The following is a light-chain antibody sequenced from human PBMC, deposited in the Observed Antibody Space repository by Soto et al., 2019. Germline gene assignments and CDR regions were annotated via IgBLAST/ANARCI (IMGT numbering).Light chain of an antibody. CDR3: QQYGNSPLT. Sequence: EIMLTQSPGTLSLSPGERATLSCRASQSVSSSSLAWYQQKPGQAPRLLIYGASSRATGIPDRFSGSGSGTDFTLTISRLEPEDFAVYYCQQYGNSPLTFGQGTKVEIK. V-gene: IGKV3-20*01. CDR2: GAS. J-gene: IGKJ1*01. CDR1: QSVSSSS.